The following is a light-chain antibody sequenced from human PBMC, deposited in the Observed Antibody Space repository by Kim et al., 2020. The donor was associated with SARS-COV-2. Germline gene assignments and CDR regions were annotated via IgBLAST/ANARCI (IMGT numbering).Light chain of an antibody. J-gene: IGKJ2*01. CDR3: MQALQTPST. Sequence: EPASISCRSSQSLLHSNGYNYLDWYLQKPGQSPQLLIYLGSNRASGVPDRFSGSGSGTDFTLKISRVEAEDVGVYYCMQALQTPSTFGQGTKLEI. V-gene: IGKV2-28*01. CDR1: QSLLHSNGYNY. CDR2: LGS.